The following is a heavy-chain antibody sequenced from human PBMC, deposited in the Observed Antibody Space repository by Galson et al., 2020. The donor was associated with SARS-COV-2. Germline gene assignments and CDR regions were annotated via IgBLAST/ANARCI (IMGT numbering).Heavy chain of an antibody. J-gene: IGHJ4*02. V-gene: IGHV3-7*05. D-gene: IGHD2-2*01. CDR1: GFTFSSYW. Sequence: LKISCAASGFTFSSYWMSWVRQAPGKGLEWVANIKQDGSEKYYVDSVNGRFTISRDNAKNSLYLQMNSLRAEDTAVYYCARESWVTSCYFYWGQGTLVTVSS. CDR3: ARESWVTSCYFY. CDR2: IKQDGSEK.